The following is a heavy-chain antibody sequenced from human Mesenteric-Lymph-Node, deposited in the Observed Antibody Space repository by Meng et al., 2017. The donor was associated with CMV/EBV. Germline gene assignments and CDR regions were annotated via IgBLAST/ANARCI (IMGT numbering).Heavy chain of an antibody. Sequence: SETLSLTCTVSGGSISSSSYYWGWIRQPPGKGLEWIGSIYYSGSTYYNPSLKSRVTISVDTSKNQFSLRLSSVTAADTAVYYCARSGPAAIGLPYYYYGMDVWGQGTTVTVSS. CDR1: GGSISSSSYY. D-gene: IGHD2-2*02. CDR2: IYYSGST. CDR3: ARSGPAAIGLPYYYYGMDV. J-gene: IGHJ6*02. V-gene: IGHV4-39*07.